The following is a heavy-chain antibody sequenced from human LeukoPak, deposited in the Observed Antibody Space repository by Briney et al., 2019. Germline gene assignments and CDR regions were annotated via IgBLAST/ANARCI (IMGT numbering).Heavy chain of an antibody. CDR2: ISSYNGNT. J-gene: IGHJ3*02. CDR1: GYTLTCYD. CDR3: ARGLRDSSGFGDAFNI. V-gene: IGHV1-18*01. D-gene: IGHD3-22*01. Sequence: GASVKVSCKASGYTLTCYDISWVRQAPGQGLEWVGWISSYNGNTNSAQKFQGRVTMTTDTSTNTAYMELRRLRSDDTAVYYCARGLRDSSGFGDAFNIWGQGTMVTVSS.